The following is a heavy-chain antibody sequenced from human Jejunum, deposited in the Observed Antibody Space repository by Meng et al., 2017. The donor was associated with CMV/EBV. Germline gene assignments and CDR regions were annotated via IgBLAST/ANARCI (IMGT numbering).Heavy chain of an antibody. CDR3: ARDLAVGRIWFDP. J-gene: IGHJ5*02. V-gene: IGHV3-33*01. D-gene: IGHD6-19*01. Sequence: CTVSGVNFSSYGFRGVREAPGKGLEWVADIWYHGKENYYAGSVEGRFTISRDDSKSTLYLQMTSLRTEDTAVYYCARDLAVGRIWFDPWGQGTLVTVSS. CDR2: IWYHGKEN. CDR1: GVNFSSYG.